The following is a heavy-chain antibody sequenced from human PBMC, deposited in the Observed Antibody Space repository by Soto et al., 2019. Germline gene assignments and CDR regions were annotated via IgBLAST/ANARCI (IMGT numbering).Heavy chain of an antibody. Sequence: EVQLLESGGGLVQPGGSLRLSCAASGFTFSSHAMSWVRQAPGKGLEWVSGISGSAGITYYAESVKGRFTISRDKSDNMLYMQMNSLRAEDTAIYYCAKLYNDFSPGYYGGPFRNWGQGTLVTVSS. V-gene: IGHV3-23*01. CDR2: ISGSAGIT. CDR3: AKLYNDFSPGYYGGPFRN. J-gene: IGHJ4*02. D-gene: IGHD3-3*01. CDR1: GFTFSSHA.